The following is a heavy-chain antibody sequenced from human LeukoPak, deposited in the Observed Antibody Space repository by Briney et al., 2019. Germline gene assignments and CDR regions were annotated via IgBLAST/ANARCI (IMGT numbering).Heavy chain of an antibody. J-gene: IGHJ5*02. CDR3: ARRGDIVVVPAAIGGFDP. V-gene: IGHV3-48*03. CDR2: ISSSGSTI. CDR1: GFTLSSYE. D-gene: IGHD2-2*02. Sequence: PGGSLRLSCIASGFTLSSYEMSWIRQAPGKGLEWVSYISSSGSTIYYADSVKGRFTISRDNAKNSLYLQMNSLRAEDTAVYYCARRGDIVVVPAAIGGFDPWGQGTLVTVSS.